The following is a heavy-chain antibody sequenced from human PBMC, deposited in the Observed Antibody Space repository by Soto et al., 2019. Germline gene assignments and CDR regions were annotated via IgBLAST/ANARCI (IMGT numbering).Heavy chain of an antibody. CDR1: GFPFSNHA. CDR2: INYNGGTT. J-gene: IGHJ4*02. CDR3: VTWGGIEARNLDH. D-gene: IGHD6-6*01. V-gene: IGHV3-64D*06. Sequence: GGSLRLSCSASGFPFSNHAMHWVRQAPGKGLEYVSAINYNGGTTYYVDSVKGRFTISRDNSKNTLYLQMSSLKVEDTAMYHCVTWGGIEARNLDHWGQGTLVTVST.